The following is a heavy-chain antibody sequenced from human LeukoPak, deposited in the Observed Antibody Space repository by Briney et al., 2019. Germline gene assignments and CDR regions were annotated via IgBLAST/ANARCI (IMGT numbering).Heavy chain of an antibody. V-gene: IGHV3-7*01. D-gene: IGHD6-13*01. CDR3: AGRDSSSWHYYYYYYMDV. Sequence: GGSLRLSCAASGFTFSSYWMSWVRQAPGKGLEWVANIKQDGSEKYYVDSMKGRFTISRDNAKNSLYLQMNSLRAEDTAVYYCAGRDSSSWHYYYYYYMDVWGRGTTVTVSS. CDR2: IKQDGSEK. J-gene: IGHJ6*03. CDR1: GFTFSSYW.